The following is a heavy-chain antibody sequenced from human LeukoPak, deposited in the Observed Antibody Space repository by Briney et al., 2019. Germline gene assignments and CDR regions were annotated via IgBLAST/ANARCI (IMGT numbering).Heavy chain of an antibody. CDR2: ISYDGSNK. Sequence: GRSLRLSCAASGFTFSSYAMHWVRQAPGKGLEWVAVISYDGSNKYYADSVKGRFTISRDNAKNSLYLQMNSLRAEDTAVYYCARDQSYDFWSGPSFDYWGQGTLVTVSS. J-gene: IGHJ4*02. CDR1: GFTFSSYA. D-gene: IGHD3-3*01. V-gene: IGHV3-30-3*01. CDR3: ARDQSYDFWSGPSFDY.